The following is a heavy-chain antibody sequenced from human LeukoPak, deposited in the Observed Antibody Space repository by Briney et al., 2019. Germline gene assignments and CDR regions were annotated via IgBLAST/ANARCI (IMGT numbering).Heavy chain of an antibody. Sequence: SETLSLTCAVYGGSFSGYCWSWIRQPPGKGLEWIGEINHSGSTNYNPSLKSRVTISVDTSKNQFSLKLSSVTAADTAVYYCARGRYYYDSSGYYPLDYWGQGTLVTVSS. J-gene: IGHJ4*02. CDR2: INHSGST. V-gene: IGHV4-34*01. D-gene: IGHD3-22*01. CDR1: GGSFSGYC. CDR3: ARGRYYYDSSGYYPLDY.